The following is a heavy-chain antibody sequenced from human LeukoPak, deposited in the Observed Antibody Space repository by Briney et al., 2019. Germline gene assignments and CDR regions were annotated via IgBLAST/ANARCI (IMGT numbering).Heavy chain of an antibody. Sequence: GGSLRLSCAASGFTFSDYYMSWIRQAPGKGLEWVSYISSSGSIIYYADSVKGRFTISRDNAKNSLYLQMNSLRAEDTAVYYCARDAYDFWSGYYPGYFDYWGQGTLVTVSS. D-gene: IGHD3-3*01. J-gene: IGHJ4*02. V-gene: IGHV3-11*04. CDR2: ISSSGSII. CDR1: GFTFSDYY. CDR3: ARDAYDFWSGYYPGYFDY.